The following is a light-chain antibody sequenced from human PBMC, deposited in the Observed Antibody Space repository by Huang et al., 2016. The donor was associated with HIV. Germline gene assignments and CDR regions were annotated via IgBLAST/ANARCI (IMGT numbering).Light chain of an antibody. CDR2: SAS. Sequence: DILLIQSPSSLSASVGDRVTITCRASQNINTYLNWYQQKPGKAPNLLIHSASTLQTGVPSRFSGSGSGTDFTLTVNSLQPEESATYYCQQGYSALITFGQGTRL. CDR1: QNINTY. J-gene: IGKJ5*01. CDR3: QQGYSALIT. V-gene: IGKV1-39*01.